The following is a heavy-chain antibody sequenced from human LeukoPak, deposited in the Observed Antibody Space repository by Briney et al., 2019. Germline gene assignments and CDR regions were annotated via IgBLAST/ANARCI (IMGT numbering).Heavy chain of an antibody. CDR1: GYTFAGYH. Sequence: ASVRVSCKASGYTFAGYHMHWVRQAPGQGLECMGWINANSGDTKYAQKFQGRVTMTRDTSITTAYMELNKLTSDDTAVYYCARGSRVAAGGTGWFDPWGQGTLVTVSS. CDR3: ARGSRVAAGGTGWFDP. CDR2: INANSGDT. D-gene: IGHD6-13*01. J-gene: IGHJ5*02. V-gene: IGHV1-2*02.